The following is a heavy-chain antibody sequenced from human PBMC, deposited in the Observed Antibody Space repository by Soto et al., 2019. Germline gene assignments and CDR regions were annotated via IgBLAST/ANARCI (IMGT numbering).Heavy chain of an antibody. V-gene: IGHV1-18*01. Sequence: ASVKVSCKSSGYTFTSYGISWVRQAPGQGLEWMGWISAYNGNTNYAQKLQGRFTISRDNAKNSLYLQMNSLRDEDTAVYYCARDPYYDSSGYCFDPWGQGTLVTVSS. CDR3: ARDPYYDSSGYCFDP. J-gene: IGHJ5*02. CDR2: ISAYNGNT. D-gene: IGHD3-22*01. CDR1: GYTFTSYG.